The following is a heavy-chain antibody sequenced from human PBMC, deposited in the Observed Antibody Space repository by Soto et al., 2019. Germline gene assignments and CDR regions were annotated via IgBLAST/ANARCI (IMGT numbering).Heavy chain of an antibody. D-gene: IGHD1-1*01. CDR1: GYTFTSYD. J-gene: IGHJ6*02. Sequence: QVQLVQSGAEVKKPGASVKVSCKASGYTFTSYDINWVRQATGQVLEWMGWMNHNSGNTGYAQKFQGRVTMTRHTQLTTDYMTLSRLKSETPNVYYYAKEMTTRSMDVWGQATTVTVSS. CDR2: MNHNSGNT. CDR3: AKEMTTRSMDV. V-gene: IGHV1-8*01.